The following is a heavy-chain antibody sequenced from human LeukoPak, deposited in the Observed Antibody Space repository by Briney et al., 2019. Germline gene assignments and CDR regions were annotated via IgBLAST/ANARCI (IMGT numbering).Heavy chain of an antibody. V-gene: IGHV1-8*03. J-gene: IGHJ3*02. CDR3: AVMSGQLSLCAFDI. CDR2: MNPNSGNT. D-gene: IGHD6-13*01. Sequence: ASVKVSCKASGYTFTSYDINWVRQATGQGLEWMGWMNPNSGNTGYAQKFQGRVTITRNTSISTAYMELSSLRSEDTAVYYCAVMSGQLSLCAFDIWGQGTMVTVSS. CDR1: GYTFTSYD.